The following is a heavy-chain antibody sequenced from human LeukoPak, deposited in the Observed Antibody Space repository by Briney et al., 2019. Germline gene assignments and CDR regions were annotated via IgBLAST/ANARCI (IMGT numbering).Heavy chain of an antibody. V-gene: IGHV3-23*01. CDR1: AFPFSTYV. Sequence: GSLRLSCAASAFPFSTYVMSWVRQAPGGGLEWISSISGDGARTYYTNSVKGRFTISRDNPKNTLFLQVNSLRVEDTAVYYCAKGGLTTPLHYWGQGTLVTVSS. D-gene: IGHD1-14*01. CDR3: AKGGLTTPLHY. J-gene: IGHJ4*02. CDR2: ISGDGART.